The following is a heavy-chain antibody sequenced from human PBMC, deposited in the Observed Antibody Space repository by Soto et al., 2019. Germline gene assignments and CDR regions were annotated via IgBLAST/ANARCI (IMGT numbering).Heavy chain of an antibody. CDR3: AREDCSGGSCYSYY. V-gene: IGHV4-34*01. CDR2: INHSGST. CDR1: GGSFSGYY. D-gene: IGHD2-15*01. J-gene: IGHJ4*02. Sequence: SETLSLTCAVYGGSFSGYYWSWIRQPPGKGLEWIGEINHSGSTNYNPSLKSRVTISVDTSKNQFSLKLSSVTAADTAVYYCAREDCSGGSCYSYYWGQGTLVTVSS.